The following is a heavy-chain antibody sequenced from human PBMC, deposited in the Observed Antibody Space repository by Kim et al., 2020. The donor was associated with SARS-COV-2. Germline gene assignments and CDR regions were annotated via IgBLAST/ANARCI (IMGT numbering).Heavy chain of an antibody. V-gene: IGHV3-21*01. CDR1: GFTFSSYS. J-gene: IGHJ4*02. D-gene: IGHD4-17*01. Sequence: GGSLRLSCAASGFTFSSYSMNWVRQAPGKGLEWVSSISSSSSYIYYADSVKGRFTISRDNAKNSLYLQMNSLRAEDTAVYYCARAVPDYGDYKNFDNWGQGTLVTASS. CDR2: ISSSSSYI. CDR3: ARAVPDYGDYKNFDN.